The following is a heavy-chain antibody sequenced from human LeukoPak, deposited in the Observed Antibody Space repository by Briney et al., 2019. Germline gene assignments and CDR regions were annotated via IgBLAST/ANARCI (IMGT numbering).Heavy chain of an antibody. D-gene: IGHD1-1*01. V-gene: IGHV3-53*01. CDR3: GRDKGKGTTERYDS. J-gene: IGHJ5*01. Sequence: GGSLRLSCAASGFSVSDSYMNWVCQPPGKGLEWVSVIHSDGSTHYSDYVKGRFTISRDNSKNTLYLQMSSLRVEDTAFYYCGRDKGKGTTERYDSWGQGSLVTVSS. CDR1: GFSVSDSY. CDR2: IHSDGST.